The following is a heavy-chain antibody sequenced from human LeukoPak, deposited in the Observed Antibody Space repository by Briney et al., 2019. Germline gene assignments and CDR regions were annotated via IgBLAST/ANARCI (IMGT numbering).Heavy chain of an antibody. CDR1: GYTFTGYY. J-gene: IGHJ5*02. V-gene: IGHV1-2*02. CDR3: AREAGPVGATTSWFDP. CDR2: INPNSGGT. Sequence: ASVKVSCKASGYTFTGYYMHWVRQAPGQGLEWMGWINPNSGGTNYAQKFQGRVTMTRDTSISTAYMELSRLRSDDTAVYYCAREAGPVGATTSWFDPWGQGTLVTVSS. D-gene: IGHD1-26*01.